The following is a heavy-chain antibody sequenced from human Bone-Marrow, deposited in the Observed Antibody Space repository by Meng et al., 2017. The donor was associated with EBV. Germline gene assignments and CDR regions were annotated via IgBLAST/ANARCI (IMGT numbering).Heavy chain of an antibody. J-gene: IGHJ4*02. CDR3: ASESGRGYTPDY. D-gene: IGHD3-10*01. V-gene: IGHV1-69*06. Sequence: QLQLVQSGAEVKKPGASVNVPCKASGGTFSSYTISWVRPAPGQGLEWMGGLIPMLGAPNYAQKFQDRVTIISDKSTSIHYMELSSLRSDDTAVYYCASESGRGYTPDYWGRGTLVTVSS. CDR2: LIPMLGAP. CDR1: GGTFSSYT.